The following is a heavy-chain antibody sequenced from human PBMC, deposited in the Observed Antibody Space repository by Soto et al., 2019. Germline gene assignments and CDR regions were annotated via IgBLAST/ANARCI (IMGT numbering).Heavy chain of an antibody. D-gene: IGHD1-20*01. Sequence: GFLGLTCVASGFSFDDYAMHWVRQAPGKGLEWVSLISWDGGSTYYADSVKVRFTISRNNSKNSLYLKMKSLRAEDTAVYYCAKDLYNSGYYYGMDVWGQGTTVTV. J-gene: IGHJ6*02. CDR3: AKDLYNSGYYYGMDV. CDR1: GFSFDDYA. V-gene: IGHV3-43D*04. CDR2: ISWDGGST.